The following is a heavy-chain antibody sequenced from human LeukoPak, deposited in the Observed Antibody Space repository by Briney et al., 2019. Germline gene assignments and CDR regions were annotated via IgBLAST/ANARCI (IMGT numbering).Heavy chain of an antibody. CDR3: ARDRTVVPAAILDYFYYYMDV. J-gene: IGHJ6*03. D-gene: IGHD2-2*01. CDR1: GGSISSGGYY. Sequence: SETLSLTSTVSGGSISSGGYYWTWIRQPAGKGLEWIGRIYTSGSTDYNPSLKSRVTISVDTSKNQFSLKLSSVTAADTAVYYCARDRTVVPAAILDYFYYYMDVWGKGTTVTVSS. CDR2: IYTSGST. V-gene: IGHV4-61*02.